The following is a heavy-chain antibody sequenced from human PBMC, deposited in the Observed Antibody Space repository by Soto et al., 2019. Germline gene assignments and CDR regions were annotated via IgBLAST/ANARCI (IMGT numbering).Heavy chain of an antibody. CDR2: ISGSGGST. J-gene: IGHJ4*02. CDR3: AKVPTRSMVRGVALDY. V-gene: IGHV3-23*01. CDR1: GFTFSSYA. Sequence: EVQLLESGGGLVQPGGSLRLSCAASGFTFSSYAMSWVRQAPGKGREWVSAISGSGGSTYYADSVKGRFTISRDNSKNTLYRQMNSLRAEDTAVYYCAKVPTRSMVRGVALDYWGQGTLVTVSS. D-gene: IGHD3-10*01.